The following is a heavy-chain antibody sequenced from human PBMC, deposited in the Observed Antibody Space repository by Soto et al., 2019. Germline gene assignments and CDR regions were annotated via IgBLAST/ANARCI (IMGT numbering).Heavy chain of an antibody. V-gene: IGHV3-23*01. J-gene: IGHJ4*02. Sequence: EVQLLESGGGLVQPGGSLRFSCAASGFTFSSYAMSWVRQAPGKGLEWVSAISGSGGSTYYADSVKGRFTISRDNSKNTLYLQMNSLRAEDTAVYYCRITMVRGGDDYWGQGTLVTVSS. D-gene: IGHD3-10*01. CDR3: RITMVRGGDDY. CDR1: GFTFSSYA. CDR2: ISGSGGST.